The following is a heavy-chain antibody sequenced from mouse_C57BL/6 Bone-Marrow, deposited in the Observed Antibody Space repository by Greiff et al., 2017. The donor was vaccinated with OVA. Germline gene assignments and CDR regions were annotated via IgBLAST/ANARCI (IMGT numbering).Heavy chain of an antibody. CDR2: IDPEDGDT. CDR3: TTFYGNYGGVY. J-gene: IGHJ3*01. D-gene: IGHD2-1*01. V-gene: IGHV14-1*01. Sequence: EVQLQQPGAELVRPGASVKLSCTASGFNIKDYYMHWVKQRPEQGLEWIGRIDPEDGDTEYAPKFQGKATMTADTSSNTAYLQLSSLTSEDTAVYYCTTFYGNYGGVYWGQGTLVTVSA. CDR1: GFNIKDYY.